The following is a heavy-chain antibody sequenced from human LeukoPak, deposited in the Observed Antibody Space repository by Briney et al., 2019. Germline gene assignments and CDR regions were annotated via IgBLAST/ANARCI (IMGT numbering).Heavy chain of an antibody. CDR1: GFTVSSNY. Sequence: AGGSLRLSCAASGFTVSSNYMSWVRQAPGKGLEWVSVIYSGGSTYYADSVKGRFTISRDNSKNTLYLQMNSLRAEDTAVYYCARVVGYYDSSGYINWFDPWGQGTLVTVSS. J-gene: IGHJ5*02. CDR3: ARVVGYYDSSGYINWFDP. V-gene: IGHV3-66*01. D-gene: IGHD3-22*01. CDR2: IYSGGST.